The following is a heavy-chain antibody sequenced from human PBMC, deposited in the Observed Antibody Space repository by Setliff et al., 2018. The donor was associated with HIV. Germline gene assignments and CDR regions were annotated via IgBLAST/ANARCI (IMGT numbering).Heavy chain of an antibody. V-gene: IGHV3-7*03. D-gene: IGHD1-1*01. CDR3: ARDVRWNQDGGGY. CDR2: IKEDGSEK. Sequence: GGSLRLSCAASGFTFSRYWMSWVRQAPGKGLEWVANIKEDGSEKYYVDSVKGRFTISRDNAKNSLLLQLNSLRAEDPAVYYCARDVRWNQDGGGYWGQGTLVTVSS. J-gene: IGHJ4*02. CDR1: GFTFSRYW.